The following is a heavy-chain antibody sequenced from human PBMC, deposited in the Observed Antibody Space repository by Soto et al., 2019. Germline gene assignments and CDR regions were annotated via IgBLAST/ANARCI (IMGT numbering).Heavy chain of an antibody. CDR3: ATGLPYSSGWSYKYNWFDP. V-gene: IGHV1-24*01. J-gene: IGHJ5*02. CDR1: GYTLTELS. CDR2: FDPENGET. Sequence: GASVKVSFKVSGYTLTELSMHWVRQAPGKGLEGMGGFDPENGETIYAQKFQGRVTMTEDTSTDTAYMELSSLRSEDTAVYYCATGLPYSSGWSYKYNWFDPWGQGTLVTVSS. D-gene: IGHD6-19*01.